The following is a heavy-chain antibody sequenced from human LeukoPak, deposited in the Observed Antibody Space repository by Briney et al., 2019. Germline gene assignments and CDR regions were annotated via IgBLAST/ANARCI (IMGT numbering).Heavy chain of an antibody. CDR1: GFTFSSYA. D-gene: IGHD2-2*01. Sequence: GGSLRLSCAASGFTFSSYAMSWVRQAPGKGLEWVSAISGSGGSTYYADSVKGRFTISRDNSKNTLYLQMNSPRAEDTAVYYCAKEVVPAAILYYYYYGMDVWGQGTTVTVSS. CDR2: ISGSGGST. V-gene: IGHV3-23*01. J-gene: IGHJ6*02. CDR3: AKEVVPAAILYYYYYGMDV.